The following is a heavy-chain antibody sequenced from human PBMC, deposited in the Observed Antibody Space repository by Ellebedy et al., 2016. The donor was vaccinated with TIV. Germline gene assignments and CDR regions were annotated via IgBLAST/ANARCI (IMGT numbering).Heavy chain of an antibody. V-gene: IGHV3-23*01. CDR3: ATLLEDYGDYLPFDY. CDR1: GFTFGIYA. D-gene: IGHD4-17*01. Sequence: GESLKISCAASGFTFGIYAMSWVRQAPGKGLEWVSGISGSGGTTFYAASVKGRFTISRDNAKNSLYLYMYSLRAEDTAVYYCATLLEDYGDYLPFDYWGQGTQVTVSS. J-gene: IGHJ4*02. CDR2: ISGSGGTT.